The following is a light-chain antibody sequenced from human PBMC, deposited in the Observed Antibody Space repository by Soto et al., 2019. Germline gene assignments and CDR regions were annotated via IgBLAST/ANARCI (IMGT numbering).Light chain of an antibody. CDR1: QSVSSN. J-gene: IGKJ4*01. CDR2: GAS. CDR3: QQYNNWPPLT. Sequence: EIVMTQSPATLSVSPGERATLSCRASQSVSSNLAWYQQKPGQAPRLLIYGASTRATGIPARFSGSGSGTEFTLPISSRRSEDFAVYYCQQYNNWPPLTFGGGTKVEIK. V-gene: IGKV3-15*01.